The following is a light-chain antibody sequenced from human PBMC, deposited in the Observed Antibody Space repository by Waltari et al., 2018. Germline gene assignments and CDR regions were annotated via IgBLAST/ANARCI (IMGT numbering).Light chain of an antibody. V-gene: IGKV2D-29*01. J-gene: IGKJ4*01. CDR1: LGRLHRDGDTS. CDR2: EVS. CDR3: VQSLQVPS. Sequence: NVVTQTPLSLSVSPGQAASTSCKSRLGRLHRDGDTSSSWYLQRADQPPRLLIYEVSKRLSGVPERFSGGGSGTKFSLTISRVEAEDVGFCYCVQSLQVPSFGGGTRLE.